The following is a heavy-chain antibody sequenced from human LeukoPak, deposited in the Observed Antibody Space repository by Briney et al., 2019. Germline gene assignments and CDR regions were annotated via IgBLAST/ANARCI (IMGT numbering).Heavy chain of an antibody. CDR1: GFTFDDFA. CDR2: VTWNSATI. D-gene: IGHD1-1*01. J-gene: IGHJ1*01. CDR3: ARDPVPFFQH. V-gene: IGHV3-9*01. Sequence: GGSLRLSCAASGFTFDDFAMHWVRQAPGKGLEWVSGVTWNSATIGYADSVKGRFTISRDNAKNSLYLQMNSLRAEDTAVYYCARDPVPFFQHWGQGTLVTVSS.